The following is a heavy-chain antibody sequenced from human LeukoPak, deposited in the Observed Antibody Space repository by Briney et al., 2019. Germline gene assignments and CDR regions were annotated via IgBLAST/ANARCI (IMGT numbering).Heavy chain of an antibody. J-gene: IGHJ4*02. V-gene: IGHV3-21*01. Sequence: PGGSLRLSCAASGFTFSSYSMNWVRQAPGKGLEWVSSISSSSSYIYYADSVKGRFTISRDNAKNSLYLQMNSLRAEDTAVYYCARDPGYGDPVDYWGQGTLVTVSS. CDR3: ARDPGYGDPVDY. CDR1: GFTFSSYS. CDR2: ISSSSSYI. D-gene: IGHD4-17*01.